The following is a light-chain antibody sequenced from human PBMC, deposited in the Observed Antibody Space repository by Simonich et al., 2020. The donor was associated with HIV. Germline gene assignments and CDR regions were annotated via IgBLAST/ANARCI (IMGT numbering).Light chain of an antibody. V-gene: IGKV4-1*01. Sequence: DIVMTQSPDSLAVSLGERATINCKSSQSVLYSSNNKNYLAWYQQKPGPPPKLLIYWASTRESGVPDRFSGSGSGTDFTLTISSLQAEDVAVYYCQQYYSTPLTFGPGTKVKI. J-gene: IGKJ3*01. CDR3: QQYYSTPLT. CDR1: QSVLYSSNNKNY. CDR2: WAS.